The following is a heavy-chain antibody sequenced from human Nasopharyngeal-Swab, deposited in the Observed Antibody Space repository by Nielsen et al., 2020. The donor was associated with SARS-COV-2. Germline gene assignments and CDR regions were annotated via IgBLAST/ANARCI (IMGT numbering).Heavy chain of an antibody. D-gene: IGHD3-22*01. CDR2: ISWNSGSI. CDR1: GSTFDDYT. V-gene: IGHV3-9*01. Sequence: SLKISCAASGSTFDDYTMHWVRQAPGRGLEWVSGISWNSGSITYADSVKGRFTISRDNAKNFLYLQMNSLRAEDTALYYCAKGGRIAMIEDFWGQGTMVTVSS. J-gene: IGHJ3*01. CDR3: AKGGRIAMIEDF.